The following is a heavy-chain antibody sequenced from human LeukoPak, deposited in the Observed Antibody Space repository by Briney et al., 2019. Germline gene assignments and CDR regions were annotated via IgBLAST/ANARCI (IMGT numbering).Heavy chain of an antibody. CDR3: AREDYYDSSVGIVWFDP. D-gene: IGHD3-22*01. CDR1: GYTFTSYA. Sequence: ASVKVSCKASGYTFTSYAMHWVRQAPGQRLEWMGWINAGNGNTKYSQKFQGRVTMTRDMSTSTVYMELSSLRSEDTAVYYCAREDYYDSSVGIVWFDPWGQGTLVTVSS. J-gene: IGHJ5*02. CDR2: INAGNGNT. V-gene: IGHV1-3*01.